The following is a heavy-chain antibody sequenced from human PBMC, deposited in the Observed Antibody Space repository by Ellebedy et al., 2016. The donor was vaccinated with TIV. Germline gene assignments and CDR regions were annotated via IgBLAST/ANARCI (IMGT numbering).Heavy chain of an antibody. J-gene: IGHJ4*02. Sequence: AASVKVSCKASGYTFSTYAMHWVRQAPGHRLEWMGWINAGTANTKYSQKFQGRVTITRDTSASTAYMELSSLRSEDTAVYYCATLHFLDTSGYYYEGHDYWGQGTLVTVSS. CDR1: GYTFSTYA. CDR3: ATLHFLDTSGYYYEGHDY. V-gene: IGHV1-3*01. CDR2: INAGTANT. D-gene: IGHD3-22*01.